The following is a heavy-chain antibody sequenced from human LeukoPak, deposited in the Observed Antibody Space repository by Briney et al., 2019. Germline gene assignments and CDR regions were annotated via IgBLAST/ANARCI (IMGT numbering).Heavy chain of an antibody. CDR2: IYYSGST. J-gene: IGHJ4*02. Sequence: SETLSLTCTVSGGSISSSSYYWGWIRQPPGKGLEWIGSIYYSGSTNYNPSLKSRVTISVDTSKNQFSLKLSSVTAADTAVYYCARGVYYDSSGYHYWGQGTLVTVSS. D-gene: IGHD3-22*01. CDR3: ARGVYYDSSGYHY. CDR1: GGSISSSSYY. V-gene: IGHV4-39*07.